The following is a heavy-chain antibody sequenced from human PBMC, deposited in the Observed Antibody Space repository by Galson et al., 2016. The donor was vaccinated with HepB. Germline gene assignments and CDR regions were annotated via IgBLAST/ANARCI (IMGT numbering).Heavy chain of an antibody. D-gene: IGHD3-22*01. CDR3: AKDYYDSSGYRSYWYFDL. Sequence: SLRLSCAASGFTFSSYAMSWVRQAPGKGLEWVSANSGSGGNSYYADSVKGRFTISRDNSKNTLYVQMHSLRAEDTAVYYCAKDYYDSSGYRSYWYFDLWGRGTLVTVSS. CDR1: GFTFSSYA. J-gene: IGHJ2*01. CDR2: NSGSGGNS. V-gene: IGHV3-23*01.